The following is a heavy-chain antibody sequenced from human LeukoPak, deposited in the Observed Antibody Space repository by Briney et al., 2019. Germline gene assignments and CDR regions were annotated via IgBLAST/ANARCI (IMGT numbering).Heavy chain of an antibody. D-gene: IGHD2-21*01. CDR3: ARVVDSTRAFHV. J-gene: IGHJ3*01. CDR2: ISGGGGT. V-gene: IGHV3-66*01. Sequence: PGGSLRLSCAASGFTVSNNFMSWVRQAPGQGLEWVSLISGGGGTYYAASVKGRFTISRGNSENSPYLQMNSLRPEDTAAYYCARVVDSTRAFHVWGQGTLVIVSS. CDR1: GFTVSNNF.